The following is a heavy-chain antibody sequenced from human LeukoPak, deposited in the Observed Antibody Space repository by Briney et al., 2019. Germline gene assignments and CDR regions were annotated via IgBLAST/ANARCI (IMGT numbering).Heavy chain of an antibody. J-gene: IGHJ4*02. Sequence: GGSLRLSCAASGFSVGTNYMTWVRQAPGKGLEWVAIIWYDGSNEYYGDSVKGRFTISRDNSKNTLYLQMNSLRAEDTAVYYCARVVKYSGSYFLDYWGQGTLVTVSS. CDR1: GFSVGTNY. D-gene: IGHD1-26*01. V-gene: IGHV3-33*08. CDR3: ARVVKYSGSYFLDY. CDR2: IWYDGSNE.